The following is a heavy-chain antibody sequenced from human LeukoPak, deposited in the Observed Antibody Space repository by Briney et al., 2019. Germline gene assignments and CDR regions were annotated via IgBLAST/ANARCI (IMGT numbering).Heavy chain of an antibody. V-gene: IGHV4-30-2*01. CDR2: IYHSGST. Sequence: SQTLSLTCTVSGGSISSGGYYWSWIRQPPGKGLEWIGYIYHSGSTYYNPSLKSRVTISVDRSKNQFSLKLSSVTAADTAVYYCARGTSRYNWNDLFDYWGQGTLVIVSS. J-gene: IGHJ4*02. D-gene: IGHD1-1*01. CDR1: GGSISSGGYY. CDR3: ARGTSRYNWNDLFDY.